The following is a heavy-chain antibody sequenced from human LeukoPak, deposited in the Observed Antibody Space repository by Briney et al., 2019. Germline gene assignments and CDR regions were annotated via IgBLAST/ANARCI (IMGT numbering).Heavy chain of an antibody. Sequence: GGSLRLSCAASGFTFSSYWMSWVRQAPGKGLEWVANIKQDGSEKYYVDSVKGRFTISRDNSKNTLYLQMNSLRAEDTAVYYCARGEYQLLAAYYYYYMDVWGKGTTVTISS. J-gene: IGHJ6*03. CDR3: ARGEYQLLAAYYYYYMDV. D-gene: IGHD2-2*01. CDR1: GFTFSSYW. CDR2: IKQDGSEK. V-gene: IGHV3-7*01.